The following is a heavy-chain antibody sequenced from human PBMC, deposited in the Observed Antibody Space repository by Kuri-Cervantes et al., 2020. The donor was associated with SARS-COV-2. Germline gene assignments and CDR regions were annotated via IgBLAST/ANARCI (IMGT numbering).Heavy chain of an antibody. D-gene: IGHD4-23*01. Sequence: GGSLRLSCAASGFTFSSYAMTWVRQAPGKGLEWVSVISASGDFTYFADSVRGRSTISRDNSKNTLYLQMNSLRADDTAVYYCAKNRRTVAAPFDYWGQGTLVTVSS. CDR3: AKNRRTVAAPFDY. CDR1: GFTFSSYA. CDR2: ISASGDFT. J-gene: IGHJ4*02. V-gene: IGHV3-23*01.